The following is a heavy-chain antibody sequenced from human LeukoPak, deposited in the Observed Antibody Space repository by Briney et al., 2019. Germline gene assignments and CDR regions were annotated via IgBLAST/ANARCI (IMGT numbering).Heavy chain of an antibody. J-gene: IGHJ3*02. CDR3: ARQLASSASYAFDI. CDR2: IFPGDSDT. CDR1: GYKFPNFW. Sequence: GESLKISCKGSGYKFPNFWIGRGRQMPGKGLEWLGIIFPGDSDTRYSPPFQGQVTISADKSITTAYLQWDSLKASDTAIYYCARQLASSASYAFDIWGQGTMVTVSS. V-gene: IGHV5-51*01. D-gene: IGHD2-2*01.